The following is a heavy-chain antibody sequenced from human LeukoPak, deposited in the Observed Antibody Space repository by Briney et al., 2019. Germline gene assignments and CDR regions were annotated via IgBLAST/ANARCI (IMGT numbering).Heavy chain of an antibody. CDR1: GYTFTSYY. Sequence: GASVKGSCKASGYTFTSYYMHWVRQAPGQGLEWMGIINPSGGRTNYAPKFQGRVTMTRDTATSTVYMELSSLRSEDTAVYYCVRDGEVIIKPAASFPHDAFDIWGQGTMVIVSS. V-gene: IGHV1-46*01. CDR3: VRDGEVIIKPAASFPHDAFDI. CDR2: INPSGGRT. J-gene: IGHJ3*02. D-gene: IGHD3-10*01.